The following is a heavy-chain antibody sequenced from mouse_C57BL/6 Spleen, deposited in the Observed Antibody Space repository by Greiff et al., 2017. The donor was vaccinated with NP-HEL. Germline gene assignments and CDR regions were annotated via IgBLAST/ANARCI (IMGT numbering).Heavy chain of an antibody. CDR3: ARGPYYGSSLWYFDV. CDR2: IDPSDSET. CDR1: GYTFTSYW. V-gene: IGHV1-52*01. Sequence: QVQLQQPGAELVRPGSSVKLSCKASGYTFTSYWMHWVKQRPIQGLEWIGNIDPSDSETHYNQKFKDKATLTVDKSSSTAYMQLSSLTSEDSAVYYCARGPYYGSSLWYFDVWGTGTTVTVSS. D-gene: IGHD1-1*01. J-gene: IGHJ1*03.